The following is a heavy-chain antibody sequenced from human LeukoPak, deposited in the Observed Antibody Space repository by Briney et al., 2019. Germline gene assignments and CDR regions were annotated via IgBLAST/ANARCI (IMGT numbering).Heavy chain of an antibody. CDR1: GGSISSGGYY. D-gene: IGHD5-18*01. Sequence: SETLSLTCTVSGGSISSGGYYWSWIRQHPGKGLEWIGYIYYSGSTYYNLSLKSRVTISVDTSKNQFSLKLSSVTAADTAVYYCARDRDTAEGGNWFDPWGQGTLVTVSS. CDR2: IYYSGST. V-gene: IGHV4-31*03. CDR3: ARDRDTAEGGNWFDP. J-gene: IGHJ5*02.